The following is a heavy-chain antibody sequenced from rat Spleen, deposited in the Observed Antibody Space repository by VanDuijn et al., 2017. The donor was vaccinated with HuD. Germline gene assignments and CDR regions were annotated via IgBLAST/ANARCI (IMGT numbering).Heavy chain of an antibody. CDR3: ARRLLRVYVRLYFDY. D-gene: IGHD1-9*01. J-gene: IGHJ2*01. CDR2: ISYDGTST. CDR1: GFTFSNYG. Sequence: EVQLVESGGGLVQPGRSLKLSCAASGFTFSNYGMAWVRQTPTKGLEWVATISYDGTSTYYRDSVKGRFTISRDNAKSTLYLQMDSLRSEDTATYYCARRLLRVYVRLYFDYWGQGVMVTVSS. V-gene: IGHV5-29*01.